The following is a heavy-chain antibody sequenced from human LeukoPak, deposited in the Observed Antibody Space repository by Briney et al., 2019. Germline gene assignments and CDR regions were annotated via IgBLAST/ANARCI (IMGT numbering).Heavy chain of an antibody. CDR1: GFTFSGYD. CDR3: AKSLLTTATGTGRAFDI. J-gene: IGHJ3*02. CDR2: ISYDGSNK. D-gene: IGHD1-1*01. V-gene: IGHV3-30*18. Sequence: PGGSLRLSCAASGFTFSGYDMSWVRQAPGKGLEWVAVISYDGSNKYYADSVKGRFTISRDNSKNTLYLQMNSLRAEDSAEYYCAKSLLTTATGTGRAFDIWGQGTMVTVSA.